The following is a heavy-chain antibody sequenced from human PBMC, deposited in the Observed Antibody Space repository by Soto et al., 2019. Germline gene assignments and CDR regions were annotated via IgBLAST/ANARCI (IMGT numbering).Heavy chain of an antibody. Sequence: ASVKISCKASGYTFTSYYMHWVRQAPGQGLEWMGIINPSGGSTSYAQKFQGRVTMSRDTSTSTVYMELSSLRSDDTAVYYCARVGLGGSSGYYGDAFDIWGQGTMVTVS. CDR3: ARVGLGGSSGYYGDAFDI. CDR1: GYTFTSYY. D-gene: IGHD3-22*01. J-gene: IGHJ3*02. CDR2: INPSGGST. V-gene: IGHV1-46*01.